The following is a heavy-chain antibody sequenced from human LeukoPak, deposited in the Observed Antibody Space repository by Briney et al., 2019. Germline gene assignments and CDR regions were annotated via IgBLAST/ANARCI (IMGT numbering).Heavy chain of an antibody. CDR1: GGTFSSYA. Sequence: GASVEVSCKASGGTFSSYAISRVRQAPGQGLEWMGWINPNSGGTNYAQKFQGRVTMTRDTSISTAYMELSRLRSDDTAVYYCARGLSVLRFLEWSLGYWGQGTLVTVSS. CDR2: INPNSGGT. J-gene: IGHJ4*02. CDR3: ARGLSVLRFLEWSLGY. V-gene: IGHV1-2*02. D-gene: IGHD3-3*01.